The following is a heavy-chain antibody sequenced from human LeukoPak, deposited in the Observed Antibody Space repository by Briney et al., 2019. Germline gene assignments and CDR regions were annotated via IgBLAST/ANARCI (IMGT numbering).Heavy chain of an antibody. CDR2: ISSSSSTI. CDR3: ARERASGYCSGGGCYGYFDY. J-gene: IGHJ4*02. V-gene: IGHV3-48*04. Sequence: GRSLRLSCAASGFTFSSYSMNWVRQAPGKGLEWVSYISSSSSTIYYADSVKGRFTISRDNAKNSLYLQFNSLRAEDTAVYYCARERASGYCSGGGCYGYFDYWGQGTLVIVSS. CDR1: GFTFSSYS. D-gene: IGHD2-15*01.